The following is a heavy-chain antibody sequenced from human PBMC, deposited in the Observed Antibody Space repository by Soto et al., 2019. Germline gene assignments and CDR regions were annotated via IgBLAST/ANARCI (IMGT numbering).Heavy chain of an antibody. CDR1: GFTFSSYA. D-gene: IGHD6-13*01. CDR3: ANDNLAAAPADYYYGMDV. V-gene: IGHV3-23*01. CDR2: ISGSGGST. J-gene: IGHJ6*02. Sequence: GGSLRLSCAASGFTFSSYAMSWVRQAPGKGLGWVSAISGSGGSTYYADSVKGRFTISRDNSKNTLYLQMNSLRAEDTAVYYCANDNLAAAPADYYYGMDVWGQGTTVTVSS.